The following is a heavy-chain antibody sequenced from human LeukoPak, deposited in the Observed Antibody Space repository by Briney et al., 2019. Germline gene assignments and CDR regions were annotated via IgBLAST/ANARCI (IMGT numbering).Heavy chain of an antibody. CDR1: GGSISSNNYY. CDR2: IDYSGST. CDR3: ARDRDYYDSNDAFDI. V-gene: IGHV4-39*07. D-gene: IGHD3-22*01. Sequence: SETLSLTCTVSGGSISSNNYYWGWIRQPPGKGLEWIGSIDYSGSTYYNPSLKSRVTISVDTSKNQFSLKLNSVTAADTAVYYCARDRDYYDSNDAFDIWGQGTMVTVSS. J-gene: IGHJ3*02.